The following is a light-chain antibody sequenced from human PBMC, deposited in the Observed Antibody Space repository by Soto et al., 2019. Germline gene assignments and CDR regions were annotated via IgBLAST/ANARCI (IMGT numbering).Light chain of an antibody. CDR1: SSDVGGYNY. V-gene: IGLV2-14*01. Sequence: QSALTQPASVSGSPGQSITISCTGTSSDVGGYNYVSWYQQHPGKAPKLMIYEVSNRPSGVSNRFSGSKSGNTASLTVSGLQAEDEADYYCSSHAGDKMIFGGGTQLTVL. CDR3: SSHAGDKMI. CDR2: EVS. J-gene: IGLJ2*01.